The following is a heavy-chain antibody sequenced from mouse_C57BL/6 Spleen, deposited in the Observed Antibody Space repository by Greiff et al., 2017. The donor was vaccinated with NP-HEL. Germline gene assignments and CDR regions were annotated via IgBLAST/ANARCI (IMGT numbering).Heavy chain of an antibody. J-gene: IGHJ4*01. V-gene: IGHV5-9-1*02. D-gene: IGHD1-1*02. CDR1: GFTFSSYA. CDR2: ISSGGDYI. CDR3: TREGWDYGSYYYAMDY. Sequence: EVHLVESGEGLVKPGGSLKLSCAASGFTFSSYAMSWVRQTPEKRLEWVAYISSGGDYIYYADTVKGRFTISRDTARNTLYLQMSSLKSEDTAMYYCTREGWDYGSYYYAMDYWGQGTSVTVSS.